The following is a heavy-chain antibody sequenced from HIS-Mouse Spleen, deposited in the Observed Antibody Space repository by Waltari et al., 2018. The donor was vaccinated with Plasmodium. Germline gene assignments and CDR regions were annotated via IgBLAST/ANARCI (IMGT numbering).Heavy chain of an antibody. J-gene: IGHJ3*02. CDR2: IKRKTEGGTT. CDR3: TTGLGAFDI. Sequence: EVHLVESGGGLVRLGAYLSLCCAPSGFTLSPACTSRVRQALGKGMEWDCRIKRKTEGGTTDYAAPVKGRFTISRDDSKNTLYLQMNSLKTEDTAVYYCTTGLGAFDIWGQGTMVTVSS. V-gene: IGHV3-15*01. CDR1: GFTLSPAC.